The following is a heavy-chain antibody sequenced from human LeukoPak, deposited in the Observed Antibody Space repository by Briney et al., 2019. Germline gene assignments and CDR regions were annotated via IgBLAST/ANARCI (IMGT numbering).Heavy chain of an antibody. D-gene: IGHD3/OR15-3a*01. V-gene: IGHV1-2*06. J-gene: IGHJ5*02. CDR3: ARVGVDPWFDP. Sequence: ASVKVSCKASGYTFTGYYIHWVRRAPGQGLEWMGRINPNSGGTNYAQKFQGRVTMTRDTSITTAYMELSRLTSDDTAVYYCARVGVDPWFDPWGQGTLVTVSS. CDR1: GYTFTGYY. CDR2: INPNSGGT.